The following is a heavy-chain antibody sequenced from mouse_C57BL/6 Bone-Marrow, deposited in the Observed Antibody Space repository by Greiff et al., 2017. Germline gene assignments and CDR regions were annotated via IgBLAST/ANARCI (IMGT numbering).Heavy chain of an antibody. CDR3: ARSRAWFAY. V-gene: IGHV1-76*01. CDR1: GYTFTDYY. Sequence: VMLVESGAELVRPGASVKLSCKASGYTFTDYYINWVKQRPGQGLEWIARLYPGSGNTYYNEKFKGKATLTAEKSSSTAYMQLSSLTSEDSAVYFCARSRAWFAYWGQGTLVTVSA. J-gene: IGHJ3*01. CDR2: LYPGSGNT.